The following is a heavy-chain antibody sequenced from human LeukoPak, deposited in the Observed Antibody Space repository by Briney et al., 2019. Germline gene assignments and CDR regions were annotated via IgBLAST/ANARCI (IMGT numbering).Heavy chain of an antibody. CDR2: IYYSGST. CDR1: GGSISSSSYY. D-gene: IGHD6-13*01. J-gene: IGHJ5*02. V-gene: IGHV4-39*01. CDR3: ARQSSSWYSLKFNWFDP. Sequence: SETLSLTCTFSGGSISSSSYYWGWIRQPPGKGLEWIGSIYYSGSTYYNPSLKSRVTISVDTSKNQFSLKLSSVTAADTAVYYCARQSSSWYSLKFNWFDPWGQGTLVTVSS.